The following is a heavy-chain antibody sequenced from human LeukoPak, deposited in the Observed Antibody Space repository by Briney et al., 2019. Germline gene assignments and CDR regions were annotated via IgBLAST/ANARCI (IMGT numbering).Heavy chain of an antibody. CDR3: ARSTTPHYYYGIDV. Sequence: ASVTVSFTASGYTFTIYYMHWVRQAPGQGLGWVGIINPSGGRTSYSQKFQGRVTITRDTSTSTVYMELSTLRSDDTAVYYCARSTTPHYYYGIDVWGQGTTVTVSS. CDR1: GYTFTIYY. D-gene: IGHD4-4*01. J-gene: IGHJ6*02. V-gene: IGHV1-46*01. CDR2: INPSGGRT.